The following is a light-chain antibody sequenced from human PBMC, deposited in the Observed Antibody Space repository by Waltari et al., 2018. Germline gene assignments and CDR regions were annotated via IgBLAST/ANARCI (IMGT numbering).Light chain of an antibody. Sequence: AIRMTQSPSSFSASPGDSVTITCRANEGITSYLAWYQQKPGKAPKLLIYAASTLHSGVPSRFSGSGSGTDFTLTISCLQSEDFATYYCQQYFSYPLTFGGGTKVEIK. J-gene: IGKJ4*01. CDR1: EGITSY. CDR3: QQYFSYPLT. V-gene: IGKV1-8*01. CDR2: AAS.